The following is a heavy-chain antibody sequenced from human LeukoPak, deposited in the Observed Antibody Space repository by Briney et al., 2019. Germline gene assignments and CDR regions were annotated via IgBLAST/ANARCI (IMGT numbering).Heavy chain of an antibody. D-gene: IGHD3-3*01. V-gene: IGHV4-38-2*01. CDR3: AVLFTIFGVVSSDAFDI. Sequence: SETLSLTCAVSGYSISSGYYWGWIRQPPGKGLELIGSIYHSGSTYYNPSLKSRVTISVDTSKNQFSLKLSSVTAADTAVYYCAVLFTIFGVVSSDAFDIWGQGTMVTVSS. CDR2: IYHSGST. J-gene: IGHJ3*02. CDR1: GYSISSGYY.